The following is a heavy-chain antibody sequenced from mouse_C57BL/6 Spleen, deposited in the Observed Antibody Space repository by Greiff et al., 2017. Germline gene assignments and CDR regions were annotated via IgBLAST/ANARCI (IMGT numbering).Heavy chain of an antibody. CDR3: ARGIYYYGSSYFDY. CDR1: GYTFTSYW. Sequence: QVHVKQPGAELVKPGASVKMSCKASGYTFTSYWITWVKQRPGQGLEWIGDIYPGSGSTNYNEKFKSKATLTVDTSSSTAYMQLSSLTSEDSAVYYCARGIYYYGSSYFDYWGQGTTLTVSS. D-gene: IGHD1-1*01. J-gene: IGHJ2*01. V-gene: IGHV1-55*01. CDR2: IYPGSGST.